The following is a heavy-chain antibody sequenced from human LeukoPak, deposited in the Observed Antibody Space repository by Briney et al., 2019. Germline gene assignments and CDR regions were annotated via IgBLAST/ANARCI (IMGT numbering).Heavy chain of an antibody. V-gene: IGHV3-21*01. CDR3: ARSIAVAGKYNFDY. J-gene: IGHJ4*02. CDR1: GFTFSSYE. D-gene: IGHD6-19*01. Sequence: GGSLRLSCAASGFTFSSYEMNWVRQAPGKGLEWVSSISSSSSYIYYADSVKGRFTISRDNAKNSLYLQMNSLRAEDTAVYYCARSIAVAGKYNFDYWGQGTLVTVSS. CDR2: ISSSSSYI.